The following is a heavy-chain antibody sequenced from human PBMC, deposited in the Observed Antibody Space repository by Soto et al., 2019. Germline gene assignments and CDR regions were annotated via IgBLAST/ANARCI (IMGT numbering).Heavy chain of an antibody. D-gene: IGHD7-27*01. CDR1: GFTFTIFA. V-gene: IGHV3-23*01. J-gene: IGHJ4*02. CDR3: AKEVSLGSTVDLGY. CDR2: ISGSGGST. Sequence: GASLRLSCAASGFTFTIFAMSWVRQSPGKGLEWVSTISGSGGSTYYADAVKGRFTISRDNSMGTLYLQMKSLRVEDTAIYYCAKEVSLGSTVDLGYWGQGTLVTVSS.